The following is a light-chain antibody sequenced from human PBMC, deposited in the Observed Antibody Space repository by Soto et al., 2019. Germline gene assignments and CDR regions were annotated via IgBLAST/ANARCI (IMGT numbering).Light chain of an antibody. J-gene: IGLJ2*01. Sequence: QSVRTQPPSASGTPGQRVTISCSGSGSSIGTNTVNWYRQLPGTAPKLLIYGNNQRPSGVPDRFSGSKSGTSASLAISGLQSEHEADYYCAAWDGSLNNVLFGGGTKVTVL. CDR2: GNN. CDR1: GSSIGTNT. CDR3: AAWDGSLNNVL. V-gene: IGLV1-44*01.